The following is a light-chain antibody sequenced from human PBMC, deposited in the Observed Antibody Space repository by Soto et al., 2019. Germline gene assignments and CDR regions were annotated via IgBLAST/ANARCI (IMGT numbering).Light chain of an antibody. CDR3: QQYGNSPWT. J-gene: IGKJ1*01. Sequence: IMMTQSPGTLSLSPGERATLSCSASQSISTNYLAWYQQNVGQAPRLLIYGASNRASGIPDRFSGSGSGTDFTLIISRLEPEDFAMYYCQQYGNSPWTFGQGTKVDIK. V-gene: IGKV3-20*01. CDR2: GAS. CDR1: QSISTNY.